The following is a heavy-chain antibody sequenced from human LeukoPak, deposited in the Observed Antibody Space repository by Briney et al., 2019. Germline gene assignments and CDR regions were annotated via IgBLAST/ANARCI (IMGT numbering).Heavy chain of an antibody. V-gene: IGHV4-59*08. CDR2: MYSGGST. CDR3: ARQLISGSYSGFDY. CDR1: GGSINSYS. D-gene: IGHD1-26*01. Sequence: PSETLSLTCTVSGGSINSYSWSWIRQPPGKGLEWIGYMYSGGSTKYKSSLKSRVTISVDTSKNQFSLKLSSVTAADTAVYYCARQLISGSYSGFDYWGQGTLVTVSS. J-gene: IGHJ4*02.